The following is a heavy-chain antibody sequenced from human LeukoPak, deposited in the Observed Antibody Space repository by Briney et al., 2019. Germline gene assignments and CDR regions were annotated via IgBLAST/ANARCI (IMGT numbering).Heavy chain of an antibody. V-gene: IGHV4-38-2*01. CDR1: GCSISSGYY. J-gene: IGHJ4*02. D-gene: IGHD6-13*01. CDR3: ARYSSSGKGDY. CDR2: IYHGGST. Sequence: SETLSLTCSVSGCSISSGYYWGWIRQPPGKGLEWIGNIYHGGSTYYNSSLKSRVTMSVDTSKNQFSLQLSSVTAADTAVYYCARYSSSGKGDYWGQGTLVTVSS.